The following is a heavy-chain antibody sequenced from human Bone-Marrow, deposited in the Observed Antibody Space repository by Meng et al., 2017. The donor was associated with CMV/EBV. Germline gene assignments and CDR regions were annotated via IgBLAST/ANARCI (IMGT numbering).Heavy chain of an antibody. CDR3: AAGRQQLGPPHFYFDY. Sequence: GESLKISCVASGFTFSSYGMHWVRQAPGKGLEWVAYIRFDESTKYYGNSVKGRFTISRDNSKNTLYVQMNSLRPEDTALYYCAAGRQQLGPPHFYFDYWGQGTRVTVSS. J-gene: IGHJ4*02. V-gene: IGHV3-30*02. CDR1: GFTFSSYG. CDR2: IRFDESTK. D-gene: IGHD6-13*01.